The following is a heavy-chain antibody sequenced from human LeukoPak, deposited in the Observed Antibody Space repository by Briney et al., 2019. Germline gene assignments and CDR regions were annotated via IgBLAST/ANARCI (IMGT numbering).Heavy chain of an antibody. CDR3: ARGDFEDYYYYMDV. CDR1: GGTFSSYA. Sequence: SVKVSCKASGGTFSSYAISWVRQAPGQGLEWMGRIIPIFGTANYAQKFQGRVTITADESTSTAYMELSSLRSEDTAVYYCARGDFEDYYYYMDVWGKGTTVTVSS. D-gene: IGHD2-21*02. CDR2: IIPIFGTA. V-gene: IGHV1-69*13. J-gene: IGHJ6*03.